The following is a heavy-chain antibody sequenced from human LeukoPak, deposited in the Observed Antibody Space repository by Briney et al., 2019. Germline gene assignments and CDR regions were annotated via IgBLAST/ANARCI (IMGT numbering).Heavy chain of an antibody. CDR1: GYTFTSYG. D-gene: IGHD3-3*01. CDR2: ISAYNGNT. J-gene: IGHJ3*02. Sequence: ASVKVSCKASGYTFTSYGISWVRQAPGQGLEWMGWISAYNGNTNYAQKLQGRVTMTTDTSTSTAYMELRSLRSDDTAVYYCARDPTIFGVVILGSDAFDIWGQGTMVTVSS. V-gene: IGHV1-18*01. CDR3: ARDPTIFGVVILGSDAFDI.